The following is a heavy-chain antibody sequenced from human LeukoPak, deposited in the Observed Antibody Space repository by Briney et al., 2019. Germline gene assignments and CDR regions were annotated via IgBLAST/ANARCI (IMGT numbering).Heavy chain of an antibody. D-gene: IGHD3-22*01. V-gene: IGHV3-7*01. CDR3: ANGGTYSSGP. CDR1: GFTFSNSW. Sequence: GGSLRLSCAASGFTFSNSWMSWVRQAPGKGLEWVATIKPDGSAQYYVDSVKGRFTISRDNTKNSLFLQINSLRAEDTAVYYCANGGTYSSGPWGQGTLVTVSS. J-gene: IGHJ5*02. CDR2: IKPDGSAQ.